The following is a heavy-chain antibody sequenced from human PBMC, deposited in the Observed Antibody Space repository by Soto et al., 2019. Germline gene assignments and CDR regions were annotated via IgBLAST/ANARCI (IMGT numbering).Heavy chain of an antibody. J-gene: IGHJ1*01. D-gene: IGHD3-22*01. Sequence: QLQLQESGSGLVKPSQTLSLTCAVSGGSISSGGYSWSWIRQPPGKGLEWIGYIYHSGSTYYNPSLKSRVTISVDRSKNQFSLKLSSVTAADTAVYYCASSYYDSSGSALRDWGPGILVTVSS. CDR1: GGSISSGGYS. CDR2: IYHSGST. CDR3: ASSYYDSSGSALRD. V-gene: IGHV4-30-2*01.